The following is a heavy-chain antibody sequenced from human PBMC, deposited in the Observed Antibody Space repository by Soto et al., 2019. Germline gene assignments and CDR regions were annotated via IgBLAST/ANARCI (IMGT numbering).Heavy chain of an antibody. D-gene: IGHD3-16*01. V-gene: IGHV4-38-2*01. J-gene: IGHJ5*02. CDR1: GDSFSNTHY. Sequence: SETLSLTCAVSGDSFSNTHYWGWIRQPPGKGLEWIGSIYNSVSTHYNPSLKSRVTMSVDTSKNQFSLKLSSVKAAEKAVYYCVRKGTSETPYWGKKEYKWFDHWGQGKKVTVS. CDR2: IYNSVST. CDR3: VRKGTSETPYWGKKEYKWFDH.